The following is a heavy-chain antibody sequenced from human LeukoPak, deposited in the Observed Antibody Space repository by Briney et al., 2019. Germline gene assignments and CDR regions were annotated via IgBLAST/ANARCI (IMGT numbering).Heavy chain of an antibody. V-gene: IGHV1-8*01. D-gene: IGHD6-13*01. CDR2: MNPNSGNT. J-gene: IGHJ6*02. CDR1: GYTFTSYD. CDR3: ARGAEQQLVRHAPPSCGMDV. Sequence: ASVKVSCKASGYTFTSYDINWVRQATGQGLEWMGWMNPNSGNTGYAQKFQGRVTMTRNTSISTAYMELSSLRSEDTAVYYCARGAEQQLVRHAPPSCGMDVWGQGTTVTVSS.